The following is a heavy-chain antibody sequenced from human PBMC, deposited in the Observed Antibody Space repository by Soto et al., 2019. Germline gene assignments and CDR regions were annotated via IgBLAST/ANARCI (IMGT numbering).Heavy chain of an antibody. V-gene: IGHV4-34*01. D-gene: IGHD3-22*01. Sequence: PSETLSLTCAVYGGSFSGYYWGWIRQPPGKGLEWIGEINHSGSTNYNPSLKSRVTISVDTSKNQFSLKLSSVTAADTAVYYCARGSPYYDSSGYYYSPPAEYFQHWGQGTLVTVSS. CDR1: GGSFSGYY. CDR2: INHSGST. CDR3: ARGSPYYDSSGYYYSPPAEYFQH. J-gene: IGHJ1*01.